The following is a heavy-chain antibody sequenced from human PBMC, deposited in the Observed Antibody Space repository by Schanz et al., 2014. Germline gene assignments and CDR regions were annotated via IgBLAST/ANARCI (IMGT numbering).Heavy chain of an antibody. CDR1: GFNFSSYS. J-gene: IGHJ3*02. CDR3: ARVALPGYSSPRDAFDI. V-gene: IGHV3-21*01. CDR2: ISYGTSYI. Sequence: EVKMVESGGGLVKPGGSLRLSCAASGFNFSSYSLNWVRQAPGKGLEWVSSISYGTSYIYYAESVKGRFTISRDNAKNSLYLQMNGLRAEDTDVYYCARVALPGYSSPRDAFDIWGQGTMVTVSS. D-gene: IGHD5-18*01.